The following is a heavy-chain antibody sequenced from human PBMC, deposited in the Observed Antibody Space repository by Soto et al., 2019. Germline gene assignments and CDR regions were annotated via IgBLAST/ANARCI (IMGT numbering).Heavy chain of an antibody. V-gene: IGHV3-48*02. CDR3: ARDQDIVVAPGAYGMDV. CDR1: GFIFRSYS. Sequence: PGGSLRLSCAASGFIFRSYSLNWVRQVPGKGLEWLSYISSSSRITYYADSVEGRFTVSRDNAKNSLYLQMNSLRDEDTAVYYCARDQDIVVAPGAYGMDVWGQGTTVTVSS. J-gene: IGHJ6*02. D-gene: IGHD2-2*01. CDR2: ISSSSRIT.